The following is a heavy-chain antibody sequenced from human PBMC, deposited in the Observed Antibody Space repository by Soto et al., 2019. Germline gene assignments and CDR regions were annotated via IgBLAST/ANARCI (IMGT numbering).Heavy chain of an antibody. J-gene: IGHJ4*02. CDR3: ARDRGSYALVY. CDR2: ISADNGNT. D-gene: IGHD1-26*01. CDR1: GYTFTSYG. Sequence: QVQLVQSGAEVKKPGASVKVSCKASGYTFTSYGISWVRQAPGQGLEWMGWISADNGNTNYAQKRQGRVTMTTDTATSTAYVELRSLRSDDTAVYYCARDRGSYALVYWGQGNLVTVSS. V-gene: IGHV1-18*01.